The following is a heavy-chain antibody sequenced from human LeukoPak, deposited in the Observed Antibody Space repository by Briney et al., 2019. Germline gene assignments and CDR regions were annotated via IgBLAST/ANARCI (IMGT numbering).Heavy chain of an antibody. Sequence: PGGSLRLSCAASGFTFSSYSMNWVRQARGKGLEWVSSISSSSYIYYADSVKGRFTISRDNAKNSLYLQMNSLRAEDTAVYYCARDPIPWMATPGGADYWGQGTLVTVSS. D-gene: IGHD5-24*01. CDR2: ISSSSYI. CDR3: ARDPIPWMATPGGADY. J-gene: IGHJ4*02. CDR1: GFTFSSYS. V-gene: IGHV3-21*01.